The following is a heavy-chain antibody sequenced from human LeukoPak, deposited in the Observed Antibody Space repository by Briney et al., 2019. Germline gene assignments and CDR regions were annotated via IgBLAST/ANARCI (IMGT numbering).Heavy chain of an antibody. V-gene: IGHV3-23*01. D-gene: IGHD2/OR15-2a*01. CDR3: FTFVIPVAFDI. Sequence: GGSLRLSCAASGFTFSSYAMSWVRQAPGKGLEWVSAISGSGGSTYYAVSVKGRFTISRDNSKNTLYLQMNSLRAEDTAVYYCFTFVIPVAFDIWGQGTMVTVSS. CDR1: GFTFSSYA. CDR2: ISGSGGST. J-gene: IGHJ3*02.